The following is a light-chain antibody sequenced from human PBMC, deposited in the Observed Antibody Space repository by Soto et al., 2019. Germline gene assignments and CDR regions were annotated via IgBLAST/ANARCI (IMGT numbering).Light chain of an antibody. CDR1: SGHTYYT. CDR3: QTWGSGIVV. J-gene: IGLJ2*01. V-gene: IGLV4-69*01. Sequence: QSVLTQSPSASASLGAAVNLTCTLSSGHTYYTIAWHQQQPEKGPRYLMRLNSDGSHRKGDGIPDRFSGSSSGAERYLIISSLQSEDEADYYCQTWGSGIVVFGGGTKVTVL. CDR2: LNSDGSH.